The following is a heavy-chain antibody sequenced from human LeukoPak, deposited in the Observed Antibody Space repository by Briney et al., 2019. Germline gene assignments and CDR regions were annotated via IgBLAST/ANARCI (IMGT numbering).Heavy chain of an antibody. CDR3: ARDLIYRVEAAAGISPRVDY. CDR1: GFTLSSYP. D-gene: IGHD6-13*01. V-gene: IGHV3-30-3*01. J-gene: IGHJ4*02. CDR2: ISTDGNNK. Sequence: GGSLRLSCAASGFTLSSYPMHWVRQAPGKGLEWVAIISTDGNNKDYADSVKGRFTISRDKSKNTLYLQMNSLRPEDTAVYYCARDLIYRVEAAAGISPRVDYWGQGTLVTVSS.